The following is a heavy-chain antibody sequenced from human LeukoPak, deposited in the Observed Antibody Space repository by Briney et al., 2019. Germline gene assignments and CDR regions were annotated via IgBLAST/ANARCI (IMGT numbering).Heavy chain of an antibody. CDR3: ARDGGRMDV. CDR1: GFTFSSYS. CDR2: ISSSSSYI. Sequence: TGRSLRLSCAPSGFTFSSYSMNWVRQAPGKGLEWVSTISSSSSYIYYADSVKGRFTMSRDNAKNSLYLQMNSLRAEDTAVYYCARDGGRMDVWGQGTTVTVSS. D-gene: IGHD6-25*01. V-gene: IGHV3-21*01. J-gene: IGHJ6*02.